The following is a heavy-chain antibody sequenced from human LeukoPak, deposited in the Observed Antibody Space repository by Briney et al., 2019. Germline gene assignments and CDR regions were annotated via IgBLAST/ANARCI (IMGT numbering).Heavy chain of an antibody. J-gene: IGHJ4*02. V-gene: IGHV3-33*01. CDR1: GFTFSSYG. CDR2: IWYDGSNK. CDR3: AREPRLGSSWNYFDY. Sequence: GRSLRLSCAASGFTFSSYGMHWVRQAPGKGREWVAVIWYDGSNKYYADSVKGRFTISRDNSKNTLYLQMNSLRAEDTAVYYCAREPRLGSSWNYFDYWGQGTLVTVSS. D-gene: IGHD6-13*01.